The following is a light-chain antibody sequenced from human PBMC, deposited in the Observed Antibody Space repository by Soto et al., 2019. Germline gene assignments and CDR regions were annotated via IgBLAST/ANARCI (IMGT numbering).Light chain of an antibody. J-gene: IGKJ2*01. CDR2: GAS. Sequence: EIVLTQSPATLSVSPGERVTLSCRASETLISFLAWYQQKPGQAPRLLIYGASTRATGVPARFSGSGSATDFTLTISSLQSEDFAVYYCQSYNDWPSAVGQGTKLEI. CDR3: QSYNDWPSA. CDR1: ETLISF. V-gene: IGKV3-15*01.